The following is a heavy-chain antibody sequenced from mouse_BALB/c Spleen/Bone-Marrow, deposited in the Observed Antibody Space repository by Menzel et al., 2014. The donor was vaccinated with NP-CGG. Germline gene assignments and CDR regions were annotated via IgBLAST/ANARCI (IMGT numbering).Heavy chain of an antibody. J-gene: IGHJ4*01. CDR1: GFNFKDTY. Sequence: EVQLQQSGAELVKPGASVKLSCTASGFNFKDTYIHWVNQRPEQGLEWIGRIDPANGFAKYDPKFQGKATITADTSSNTAYLHLSSLTSEDTAVYYCARAYYGNYPYVMDYWGQGTSVTVSS. D-gene: IGHD2-10*01. CDR2: IDPANGFA. CDR3: ARAYYGNYPYVMDY. V-gene: IGHV14-3*02.